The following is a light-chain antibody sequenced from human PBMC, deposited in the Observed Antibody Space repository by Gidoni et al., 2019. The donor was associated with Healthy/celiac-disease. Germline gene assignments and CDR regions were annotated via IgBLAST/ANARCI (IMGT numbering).Light chain of an antibody. CDR1: SSNIGAGYD. CDR2: VNS. J-gene: IGLJ2*01. Sequence: QSVLTQPPSVSGAPGQRVTISCTGSSSNIGAGYDVHWYQQLPGTAPKHLIHVNSNRPSGVPDRFSGSKSGTSASLAITGLQAEDEADYYCQSYDSSLSGVVFGGGTKLTVL. V-gene: IGLV1-40*01. CDR3: QSYDSSLSGVV.